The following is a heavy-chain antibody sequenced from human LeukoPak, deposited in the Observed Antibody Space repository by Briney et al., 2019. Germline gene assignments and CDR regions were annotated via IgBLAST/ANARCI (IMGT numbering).Heavy chain of an antibody. CDR1: GFTFSSYA. D-gene: IGHD3-10*01. CDR2: ISSNGGST. V-gene: IGHV3-64*01. Sequence: GGSLRLSCAASGFTFSSYAMHWVRQAPGKGLEYVSAISSNGGSTYYANSVKGRFTISRDNSKNTLYLQMGSLRAEDMAVYYCARDRYGSGPPYYYGMDVWGQGTTVTVSS. CDR3: ARDRYGSGPPYYYGMDV. J-gene: IGHJ6*02.